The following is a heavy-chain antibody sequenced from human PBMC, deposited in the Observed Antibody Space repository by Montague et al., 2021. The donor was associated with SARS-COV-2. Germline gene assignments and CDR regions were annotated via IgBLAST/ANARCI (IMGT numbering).Heavy chain of an antibody. V-gene: IGHV4-39*01. CDR1: GGSIRTSDYY. CDR2: IDYSGDT. CDR3: VSPSMILVL. D-gene: IGHD3-22*01. Sequence: SETLSLTCSVSGGSIRTSDYYWGWIRQPPGKGLEWIGTIDYSGDTYYNPSLKSRVTISLDTSKNQFYLRLNSVTAADTAVYYCVSPSMILVLWGQGTLVTVSS. J-gene: IGHJ4*02.